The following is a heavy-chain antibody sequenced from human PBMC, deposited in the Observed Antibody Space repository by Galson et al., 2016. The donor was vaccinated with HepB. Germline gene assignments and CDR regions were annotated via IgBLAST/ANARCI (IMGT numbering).Heavy chain of an antibody. CDR3: ARVKIPLHYDFWTAYFGMDV. D-gene: IGHD3-3*01. CDR1: GLSFSDYA. Sequence: SLRLSCAASGLSFSDYAMSWVRQAPGKGLEWVSSITGRGGATYSADSVKGRFTISRDNSRNTLYLQMNTLRAEDTAVYYCARVKIPLHYDFWTAYFGMDVWGLGTTVTVSS. CDR2: ITGRGGAT. J-gene: IGHJ6*02. V-gene: IGHV3-23*01.